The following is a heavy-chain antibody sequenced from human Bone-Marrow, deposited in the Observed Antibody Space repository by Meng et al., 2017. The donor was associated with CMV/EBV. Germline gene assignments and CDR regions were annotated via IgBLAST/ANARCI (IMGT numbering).Heavy chain of an antibody. CDR3: ARASLVVPAAYPLGP. D-gene: IGHD2-2*01. Sequence: GGSVSSGSYYWSWIRQPPGKGLEWIGYIYYSGSTNYNPSLKSRLTISVDTSKNQFSLKLSSVTAADTAVYYCARASLVVPAAYPLGPWGQGTLVTVSS. J-gene: IGHJ5*02. V-gene: IGHV4-61*01. CDR2: IYYSGST. CDR1: GGSVSSGSYY.